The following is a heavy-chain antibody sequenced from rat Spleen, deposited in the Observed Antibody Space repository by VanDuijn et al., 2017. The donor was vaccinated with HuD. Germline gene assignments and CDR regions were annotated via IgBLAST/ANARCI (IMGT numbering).Heavy chain of an antibody. CDR2: IWAGGST. CDR3: AREDNNFGFDY. D-gene: IGHD1-10*01. J-gene: IGHJ3*01. V-gene: IGHV2-30*01. CDR1: GFSLTSYN. Sequence: QVQLKESRPGLVQPSQTLSLTCTVSGFSLTSYNVHWVRQPTGKGLEWMGIIWAGGSTDYNSALRSRLGISRDTSKSQVFLKLNSLKTEDIATYYCAREDNNFGFDYWGQGTLVTVPS.